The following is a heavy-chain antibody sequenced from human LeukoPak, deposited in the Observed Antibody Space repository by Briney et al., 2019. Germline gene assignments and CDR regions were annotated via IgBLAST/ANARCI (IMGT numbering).Heavy chain of an antibody. CDR2: ISSSSSYI. Sequence: GGSLRLSCAAFGFTFSSYSMNWVRQAPGKGLEWVSSISSSSSYIYYADSVKGRFTISRDNAKNSLYLQMNSLRAEDTAVYYCASMHYYYYYYMDVWGKGTTVTVSS. CDR1: GFTFSSYS. J-gene: IGHJ6*03. D-gene: IGHD2-2*01. CDR3: ASMHYYYYYYMDV. V-gene: IGHV3-21*01.